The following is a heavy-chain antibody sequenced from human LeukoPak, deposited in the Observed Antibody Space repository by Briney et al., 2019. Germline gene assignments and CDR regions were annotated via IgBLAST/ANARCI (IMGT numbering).Heavy chain of an antibody. Sequence: SETLSLTCTVSGGSISSYLWSWIRQPPGKGLEWIGYIYYSGSTNYNPSLKSRVTISVDTSKNQFSLKLSSVTAADTAVYYCASPPYWGQGTLVTVSS. V-gene: IGHV4-59*12. CDR1: GGSISSYL. J-gene: IGHJ4*02. CDR3: ASPPY. CDR2: IYYSGST.